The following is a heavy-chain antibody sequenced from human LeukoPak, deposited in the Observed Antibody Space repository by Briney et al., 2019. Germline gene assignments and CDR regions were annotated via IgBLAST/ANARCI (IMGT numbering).Heavy chain of an antibody. CDR1: GSTFSSYA. CDR2: ISGSGGST. D-gene: IGHD3-22*01. CDR3: AKPRGVFFTMIV. V-gene: IGHV3-23*01. J-gene: IGHJ4*02. Sequence: PGGSLRLSCAASGSTFSSYAMSWVRQAPGKGLEWVSAISGSGGSTYYADSVKGRFTISRDNSKNTLYLQMNSLRAEDTAVYYCAKPRGVFFTMIVWGQGTLVTVSS.